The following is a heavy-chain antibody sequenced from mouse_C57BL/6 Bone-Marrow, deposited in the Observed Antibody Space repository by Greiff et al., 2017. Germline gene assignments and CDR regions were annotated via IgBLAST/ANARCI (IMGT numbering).Heavy chain of an antibody. Sequence: QVQLQQPGAELVMPGASVKLSCKASGYTFTSYWMHWVKQRPGQGLEWIGEIDPSDSYTNYNQKFKGKSTLTVDTSSSTAYMQLSSLTSEYSAVYYCARDGYSFFDYWGQGTTLTVSS. J-gene: IGHJ2*01. CDR2: IDPSDSYT. V-gene: IGHV1-69*01. D-gene: IGHD2-3*01. CDR1: GYTFTSYW. CDR3: ARDGYSFFDY.